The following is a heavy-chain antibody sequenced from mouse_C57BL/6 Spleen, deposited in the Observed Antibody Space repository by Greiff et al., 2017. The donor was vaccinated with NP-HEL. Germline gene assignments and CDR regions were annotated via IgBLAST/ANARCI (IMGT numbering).Heavy chain of an antibody. D-gene: IGHD4-1*01. CDR3: AREGAGTFYFDY. Sequence: EVKVVESGGGLVKPGGSLKLSCAASGFTFSSYAMSWVRQTPEKRLEWVATISDGGSYTYYPDNVKGRFTISRDNAKNTLYLQMSHLKSEDTAMYYCAREGAGTFYFDYWGQGTTLTVSS. J-gene: IGHJ2*01. CDR1: GFTFSSYA. V-gene: IGHV5-4*01. CDR2: ISDGGSYT.